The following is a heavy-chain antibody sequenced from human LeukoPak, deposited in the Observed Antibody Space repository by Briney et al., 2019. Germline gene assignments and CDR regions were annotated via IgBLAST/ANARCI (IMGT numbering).Heavy chain of an antibody. Sequence: ASVKVSCKASGGTFTSYDINWVRQATGQGLEWMGWMNPNSGNTGYAQKFQGRVTITRNTSISTAYMELSSLRSEDTAVYYCARGSKGSSSWKNWFDPWGQGTLVTVSS. CDR1: GGTFTSYD. V-gene: IGHV1-8*03. D-gene: IGHD6-13*01. CDR2: MNPNSGNT. J-gene: IGHJ5*02. CDR3: ARGSKGSSSWKNWFDP.